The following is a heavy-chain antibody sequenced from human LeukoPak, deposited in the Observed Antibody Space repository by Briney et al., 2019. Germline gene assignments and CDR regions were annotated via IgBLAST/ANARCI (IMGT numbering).Heavy chain of an antibody. V-gene: IGHV3-21*01. CDR2: ISSSSSYI. CDR3: AREGPGVRGVMDGYIDY. J-gene: IGHJ4*02. D-gene: IGHD3-10*01. Sequence: GGSLRLSCAASGFTFSSYSMNWVRQAPGKGLEWVSSISSSSSYIYYADSVKGRFTISRDNAKNSLYLQMNSLRAEDTAVYYCAREGPGVRGVMDGYIDYWGQGTLVTVSS. CDR1: GFTFSSYS.